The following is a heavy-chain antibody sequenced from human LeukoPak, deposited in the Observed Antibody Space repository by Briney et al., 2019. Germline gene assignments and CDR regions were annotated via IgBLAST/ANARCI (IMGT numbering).Heavy chain of an antibody. CDR3: ARGLDAFDI. CDR1: GYTFTSYD. J-gene: IGHJ3*02. CDR2: MNPNSGNT. V-gene: IGHV1-8*01. Sequence: ASVKVSCKASGYTFTSYDINWVRQATGQGLEWMGWMNPNSGNTGYAQKLQGRVTMTTDTSTSTAYMELRSLRSDDTAVYYCARGLDAFDIWGQGTMVTVSS.